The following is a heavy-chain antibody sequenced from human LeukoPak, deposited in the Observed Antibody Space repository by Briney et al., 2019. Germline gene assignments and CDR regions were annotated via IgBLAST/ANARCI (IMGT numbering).Heavy chain of an antibody. CDR3: AREDTAYYCFDY. J-gene: IGHJ4*02. V-gene: IGHV3-7*03. CDR1: GFTFSSYW. Sequence: PGGTLRLSCAASGFTFSSYWMSWVSQAPGKGLEWVANIKQDGSEEYYVDSVKGRFTISRDNAKNSLYLQMNSLRGEDTAVYYCAREDTAYYCFDYWGQGTLVTVSS. CDR2: IKQDGSEE. D-gene: IGHD2-21*01.